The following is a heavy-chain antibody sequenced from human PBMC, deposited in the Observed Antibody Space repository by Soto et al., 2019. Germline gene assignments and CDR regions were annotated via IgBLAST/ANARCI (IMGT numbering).Heavy chain of an antibody. CDR3: AAMHYNFWSGSVDY. J-gene: IGHJ4*02. Sequence: QVQLVESGGGVVQPGRSLRVSCSASGFTFSNFVMHWVRQGPGKGLEWVAIISYDGSQKHYADSVKGRFTISRDNSNKTLFLNMTSLRAEDTAVYYCAAMHYNFWSGSVDYWGQGIEVTVFS. CDR1: GFTFSNFV. V-gene: IGHV3-30-3*01. D-gene: IGHD3-3*01. CDR2: ISYDGSQK.